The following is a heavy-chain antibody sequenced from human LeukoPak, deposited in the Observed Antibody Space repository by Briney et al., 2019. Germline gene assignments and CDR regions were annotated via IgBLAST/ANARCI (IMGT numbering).Heavy chain of an antibody. J-gene: IGHJ4*02. CDR3: AILSVPGDYFDY. Sequence: GGSLRLSCAASGFTFSSYGMHWVRQAPGKGLEWVTFIRYDGSNKFYADSVKGRFTISRDNSKNTLYMQKNTLRVEDTAVYYCAILSVPGDYFDYWGQGTLVTVSS. CDR2: IRYDGSNK. D-gene: IGHD3-10*02. V-gene: IGHV3-30*02. CDR1: GFTFSSYG.